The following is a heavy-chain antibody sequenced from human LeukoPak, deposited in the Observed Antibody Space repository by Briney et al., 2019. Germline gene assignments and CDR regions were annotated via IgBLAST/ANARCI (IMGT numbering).Heavy chain of an antibody. D-gene: IGHD1-1*01. Sequence: GGSLRLSCAASGFTFSSYAMHWVRQAPGKGLVWVSRINSDGSTITYADSVKGRFTISRDNAKNTLYLQMNSLRAEDTAVYYCARVLSVRLERQLYYFDYWGQGTLVTVSS. CDR1: GFTFSSYA. CDR2: INSDGSTI. V-gene: IGHV3-74*01. J-gene: IGHJ4*02. CDR3: ARVLSVRLERQLYYFDY.